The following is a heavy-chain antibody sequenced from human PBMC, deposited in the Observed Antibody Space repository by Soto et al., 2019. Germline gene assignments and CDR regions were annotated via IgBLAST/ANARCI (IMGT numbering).Heavy chain of an antibody. D-gene: IGHD2-2*01. CDR1: GGSFSGYY. V-gene: IGHV4-34*01. Sequence: PSETLSLTCAVYGGSFSGYYWSWIRQPPGKGLEWIGEINHSGSTNYNPSLKSRVTISVDTSKNQFSLKLSSVTAADTAVYYCARRSITSSWFHRWGQGTLVTVSS. CDR3: ARRSITSSWFHR. J-gene: IGHJ5*02. CDR2: INHSGST.